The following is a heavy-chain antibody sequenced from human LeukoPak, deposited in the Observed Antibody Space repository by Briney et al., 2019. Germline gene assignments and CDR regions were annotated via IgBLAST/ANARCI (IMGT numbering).Heavy chain of an antibody. CDR2: IYSGGST. D-gene: IGHD6-6*01. CDR1: GFTVSSNY. J-gene: IGHJ6*02. V-gene: IGHV3-53*01. Sequence: GGSLRLSCAASGFTVSSNYMSWVRQAPGKGLEWVSVIYSGGSTYYADSVKGRFTISRDNSKNTLYLQMNGLRAEDTAVYYCARMYSSSSYGMDVWGQGTTVTVSS. CDR3: ARMYSSSSYGMDV.